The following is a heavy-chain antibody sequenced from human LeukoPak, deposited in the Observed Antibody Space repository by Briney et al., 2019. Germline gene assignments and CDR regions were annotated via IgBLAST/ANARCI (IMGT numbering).Heavy chain of an antibody. Sequence: PGGSLRLSCAASGFTFSSYEMNWVRQAPGKGLEWVSYISSSGSTIYYADSVKGRFTIPRDNAKNSLYLQMNSLRAEDTAVYYCARGRECCSSTSAGYYFDYWGQGTLVTVSS. CDR3: ARGRECCSSTSAGYYFDY. D-gene: IGHD2-2*01. CDR2: ISSSGSTI. CDR1: GFTFSSYE. V-gene: IGHV3-48*03. J-gene: IGHJ4*02.